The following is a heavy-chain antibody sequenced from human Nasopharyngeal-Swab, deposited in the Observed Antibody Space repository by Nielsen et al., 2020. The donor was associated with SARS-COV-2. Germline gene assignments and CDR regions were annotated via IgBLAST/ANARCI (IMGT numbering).Heavy chain of an antibody. D-gene: IGHD6-19*01. CDR1: GGIFISYA. CDR3: ARDLTKSIAVPGNYYYGMDV. V-gene: IGHV1-46*01. J-gene: IGHJ6*02. CDR2: INPSSGST. Sequence: ASVKVSFKASGGIFISYAISWVRQAPGQGLDWMGIINPSSGSTSYAQKFQGRVTMTRDTSTSTVYMELINLRTEDTAVYYCARDLTKSIAVPGNYYYGMDVWGQGTTVTVCS.